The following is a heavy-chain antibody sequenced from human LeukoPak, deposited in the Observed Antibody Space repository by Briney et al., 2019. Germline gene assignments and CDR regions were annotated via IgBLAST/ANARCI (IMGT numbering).Heavy chain of an antibody. CDR2: IIGRGCST. V-gene: IGHV3-23*01. D-gene: IGHD1/OR15-1a*01. Sequence: QPGGSLRLSCAASGFTLSSSGMSWVRQAPGKGMERVTAIIGRGCSTAYADSVKGRFTNPRDNSKKPLDLQINSLRAEDTDVYYCAKDLSWVGNKQLFDPRGEGSLV. J-gene: IGHJ5*02. CDR1: GFTLSSSG. CDR3: AKDLSWVGNKQLFDP.